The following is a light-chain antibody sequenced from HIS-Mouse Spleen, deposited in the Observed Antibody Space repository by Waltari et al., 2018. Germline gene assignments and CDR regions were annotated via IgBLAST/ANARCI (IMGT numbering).Light chain of an antibody. CDR3: CSYAGSSTLV. V-gene: IGLV2-23*01. CDR1: SSDVGSYNL. J-gene: IGLJ2*01. CDR2: EGS. Sequence: QSALTQPASVSGSPGQSITISCTGTSSDVGSYNLVSWYQQHPGKAPNLMMYEGSKRPSGVSNRFSGSKSGNTASLTISGLQAEDEADYYCCSYAGSSTLVFGGGTKLTVL.